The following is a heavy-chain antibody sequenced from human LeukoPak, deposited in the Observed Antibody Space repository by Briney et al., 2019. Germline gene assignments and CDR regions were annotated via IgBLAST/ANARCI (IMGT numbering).Heavy chain of an antibody. D-gene: IGHD1-14*01. J-gene: IGHJ2*01. CDR1: GFTFSSYS. CDR3: ARDNLAPYWYFDL. CDR2: ISSSSDTI. V-gene: IGHV3-48*02. Sequence: PGGSLRLSCAASGFTFSSYSMNWVRQAPGKRLEWASYISSSSDTIYYADSVKGRFTISRDNAKNSLFLQMNSLRDEDTALYYCARDNLAPYWYFDLWGRGTLVTVSS.